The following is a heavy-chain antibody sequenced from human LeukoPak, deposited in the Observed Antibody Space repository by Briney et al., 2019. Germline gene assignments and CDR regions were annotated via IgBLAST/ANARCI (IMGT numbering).Heavy chain of an antibody. Sequence: SETLSLTCTVSGGSISSYYWSWIRQPPGKGLEWIGYIYYSGSTNYNPSLKSRVTISVDPSRNQFSLKLSSVTAADTAVYYCATSYSGYDPNYFDYWGQGTLVTVSS. J-gene: IGHJ4*02. CDR1: GGSISSYY. D-gene: IGHD5-12*01. CDR3: ATSYSGYDPNYFDY. CDR2: IYYSGST. V-gene: IGHV4-59*08.